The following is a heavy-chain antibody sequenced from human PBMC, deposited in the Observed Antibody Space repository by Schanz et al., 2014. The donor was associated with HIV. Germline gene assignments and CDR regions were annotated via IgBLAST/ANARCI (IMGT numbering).Heavy chain of an antibody. V-gene: IGHV3-72*01. Sequence: VQLVESGGVVVQPGGSLRLSCAASGFTFSSDWMSWVRQAPGKGLEWVARSRVKSDSYATEYAASVTGRFTISRDDSKNSVYLQMNSLNIEDTAVYYCRGYRFYYGVDFWGQGTTVTVS. D-gene: IGHD5-18*01. CDR2: SRVKSDSYAT. CDR1: GFTFSSDW. CDR3: RGYRFYYGVDF. J-gene: IGHJ6*02.